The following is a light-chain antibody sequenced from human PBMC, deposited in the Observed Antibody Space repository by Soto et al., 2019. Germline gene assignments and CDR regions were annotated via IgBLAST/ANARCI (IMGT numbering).Light chain of an antibody. CDR2: GAS. J-gene: IGKJ1*01. Sequence: EIVMTQSPATLSVSPGERATLSCRASQSVSSNLAWYQQKPGQAPRLLIYGASTRATGIPARFSGSASGREVTLPIISLQSEDFAVYYCQQYNNWPPWTFGQGTKVAIK. CDR3: QQYNNWPPWT. CDR1: QSVSSN. V-gene: IGKV3-15*01.